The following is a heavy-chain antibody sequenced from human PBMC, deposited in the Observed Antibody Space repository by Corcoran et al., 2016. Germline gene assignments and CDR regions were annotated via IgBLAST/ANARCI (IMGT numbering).Heavy chain of an antibody. CDR3: ARDSFGVVPAAITGLRVWFDP. V-gene: IGHV3-48*02. J-gene: IGHJ5*02. CDR1: GFTFSSYS. Sequence: EVQLVESGGGLVQPGGSLRLSCAASGFTFSSYSMNWVRQAPGKGLEWVSYISSSSSTIYYADSVKGRFTISRDNAKNSLYLQMNSLRDEDTDVYYCARDSFGVVPAAITGLRVWFDPWGQGTLVTVSS. CDR2: ISSSSSTI. D-gene: IGHD2-2*02.